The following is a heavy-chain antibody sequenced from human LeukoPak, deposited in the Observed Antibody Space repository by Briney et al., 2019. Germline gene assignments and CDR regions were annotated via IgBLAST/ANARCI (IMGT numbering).Heavy chain of an antibody. CDR3: AELGITMIGGV. D-gene: IGHD3-10*02. CDR1: GFTFSSYE. V-gene: IGHV3-48*03. J-gene: IGHJ6*04. Sequence: GGSLRLSCAASGFTFSSYEMNWVRQAPGKGLEWVSYISSSGSTIHYADSVRGRFTISRDNAKNSLYLQMNSLRAEDTAVYYCAELGITMIGGVWGKGTTVTISS. CDR2: ISSSGSTI.